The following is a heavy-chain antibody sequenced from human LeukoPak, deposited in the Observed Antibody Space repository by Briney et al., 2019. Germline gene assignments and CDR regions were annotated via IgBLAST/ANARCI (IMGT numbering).Heavy chain of an antibody. CDR2: IWYDGSKQ. CDR3: SNVLTVAGTDY. V-gene: IGHV3-33*06. D-gene: IGHD6-19*01. J-gene: IGHJ4*02. Sequence: GGSLRLSCAASGFAFSDYGMHWVRQAPGKGLEWVAGIWYDGSKQKYADSVRGRFTISRVNSKNTLNLQMNSLRVEDTAVYYCSNVLTVAGTDYWGRGTLVSVPS. CDR1: GFAFSDYG.